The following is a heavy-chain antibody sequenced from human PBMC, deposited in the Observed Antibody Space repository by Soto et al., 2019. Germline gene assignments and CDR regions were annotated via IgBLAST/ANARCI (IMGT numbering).Heavy chain of an antibody. CDR1: GFTFRSYG. CDR3: ANGKDGVSYYYGMDE. D-gene: IGHD3-10*01. Sequence: QVQLVESGGGVVQPGRSLRLSCAASGFTFRSYGMHWVRQAPGKGLEWVAVISYDGREIHYVDSVKGRFTISRDNSKDTLYLQMNSLRGEDTAVYFCANGKDGVSYYYGMDEWGPGTTVAVSS. CDR2: ISYDGREI. V-gene: IGHV3-30*18. J-gene: IGHJ6*02.